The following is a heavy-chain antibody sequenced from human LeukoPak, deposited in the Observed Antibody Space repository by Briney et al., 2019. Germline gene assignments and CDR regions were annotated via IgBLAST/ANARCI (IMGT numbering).Heavy chain of an antibody. CDR2: INHSGST. V-gene: IGHV4-34*01. J-gene: IGHJ4*02. CDR3: ASVRMVRGAVDY. CDR1: DGSFSGYY. D-gene: IGHD3-10*01. Sequence: NTSETLSLTCGVDDGSFSGYYWSWIRQPPGKGLEWIGEINHSGSTNYNPSLKSRVTISVDTSKNQFSLKLSSVTAADTAVYYCASVRMVRGAVDYWGQGTLVTVSS.